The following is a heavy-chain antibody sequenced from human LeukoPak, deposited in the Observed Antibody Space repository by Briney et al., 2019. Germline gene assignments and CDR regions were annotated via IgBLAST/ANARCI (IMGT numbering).Heavy chain of an antibody. V-gene: IGHV4-39*07. D-gene: IGHD6-6*01. Sequence: SETLSLTCSVSGGSVTSGTYHWGWIRQPPGKGLEWIGSVYFDGSTHYNPSLQSRVTISVDTSKNQFSLRLSSVTAADTAVYYCARRPPGPWGQGTLVTVSS. CDR3: ARRPPGP. J-gene: IGHJ5*02. CDR2: VYFDGST. CDR1: GGSVTSGTYH.